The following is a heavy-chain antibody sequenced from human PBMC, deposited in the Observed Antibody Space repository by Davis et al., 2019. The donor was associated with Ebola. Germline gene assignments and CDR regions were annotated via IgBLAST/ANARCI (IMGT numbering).Heavy chain of an antibody. D-gene: IGHD4-17*01. CDR2: IYYSGST. V-gene: IGHV4-59*08. Sequence: SETLSLTCTVSGGSISSYYWSWIRQPPGKGLEWIGYIYYSGSTNYNPSLKSRVTISVDTSKNQFSLKLTSVTAADTAVYYCARKGLDDYGAARNWFDPWGQGTLVTVSS. CDR1: GGSISSYY. CDR3: ARKGLDDYGAARNWFDP. J-gene: IGHJ5*02.